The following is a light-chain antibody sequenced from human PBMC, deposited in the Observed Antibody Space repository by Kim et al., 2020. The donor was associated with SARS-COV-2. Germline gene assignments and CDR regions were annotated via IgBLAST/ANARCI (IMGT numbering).Light chain of an antibody. V-gene: IGLV3-21*04. J-gene: IGLJ2*01. Sequence: APEETASITCGGSRIGTTAVHWYQQKPRQAPVLVMYYDLDRPSGIPERFSGSNSGNTATLTITGVEAGDEADYYCQVWDSSSDHVVFGGGTQLTVL. CDR1: RIGTTA. CDR2: YDL. CDR3: QVWDSSSDHVV.